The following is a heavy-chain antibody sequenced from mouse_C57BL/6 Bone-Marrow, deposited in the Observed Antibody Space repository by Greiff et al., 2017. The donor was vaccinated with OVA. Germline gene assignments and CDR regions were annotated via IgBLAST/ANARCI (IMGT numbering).Heavy chain of an antibody. CDR2: IRLKSDNYAT. J-gene: IGHJ2*01. CDR3: TVPQYYDYLYFDY. CDR1: GFTFSNYW. Sequence: EVKLMESGGGLVQPGGSMKLSCVASGFTFSNYWMNWVRQSPEKGLEWVAQIRLKSDNYATHYAESVKGRFTISRDDSKSSVYLQMNNLRAEDTGIYYCTVPQYYDYLYFDYWGQGTTLTVSS. D-gene: IGHD2-4*01. V-gene: IGHV6-3*01.